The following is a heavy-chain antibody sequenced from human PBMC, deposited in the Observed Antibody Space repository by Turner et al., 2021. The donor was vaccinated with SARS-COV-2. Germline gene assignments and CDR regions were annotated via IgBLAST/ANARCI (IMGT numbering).Heavy chain of an antibody. CDR3: AKGSYYDILTGYYGLDY. CDR2: ISYDGSNK. J-gene: IGHJ4*02. V-gene: IGHV3-30*18. D-gene: IGHD3-9*01. Sequence: QVQLVESGGGVVQPGRSLRPSCAASGFTFSRYGMNWVRQAPGKGLEWVAVISYDGSNKYYADSVKGRFTISRDNSKNTLYLQMNSLRAEDTAVYYCAKGSYYDILTGYYGLDYWGQGTLVTVSS. CDR1: GFTFSRYG.